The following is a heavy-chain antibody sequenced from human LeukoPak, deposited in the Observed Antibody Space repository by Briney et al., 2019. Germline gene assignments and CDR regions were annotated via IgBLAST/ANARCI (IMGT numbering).Heavy chain of an antibody. V-gene: IGHV1-46*01. CDR1: GHTFTSYY. CDR3: ARATQIRDYSSNY. CDR2: INPSGGST. J-gene: IGHJ4*02. Sequence: ASVKVSCKASGHTFTSYYMHWVRQAPGQGLEWMGIINPSGGSTSYAQKFQGRVTTTRDTSTSTVYMELSSLRSEDTAVYYCARATQIRDYSSNYWGQGTLVTVSS. D-gene: IGHD4-11*01.